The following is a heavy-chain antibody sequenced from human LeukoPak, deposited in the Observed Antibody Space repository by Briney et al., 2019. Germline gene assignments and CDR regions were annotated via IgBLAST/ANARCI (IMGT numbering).Heavy chain of an antibody. V-gene: IGHV1-24*01. D-gene: IGHD3-3*01. CDR3: ATDLLDFWSGSASN. CDR1: GYTRTELS. J-gene: IGHJ4*02. CDR2: FDPEDGET. Sequence: GASVKVSCKVSGYTRTELSMHWVRQAPGKGLEWMGGFDPEDGETIYAQKFQGRVTMTEDTSTDTAYMELSSLRSEDTAVYYCATDLLDFWSGSASNWGQGTLVTVSS.